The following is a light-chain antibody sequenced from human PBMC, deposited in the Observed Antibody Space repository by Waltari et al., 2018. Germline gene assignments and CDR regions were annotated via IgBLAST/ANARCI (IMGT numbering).Light chain of an antibody. J-gene: IGKJ1*01. V-gene: IGKV3-20*01. CDR2: GTS. CDR3: QHYVSLPVT. CDR1: QSVGRS. Sequence: EILFTQSPGTLSLSPGESATLSCRASQSVGRSLAWYQQKPGQPPRLLIYGTSNRATGTPDRFSGGGSGTDFSLTISRLEPEDVAVYYCQHYVSLPVTFGQGTKVEIK.